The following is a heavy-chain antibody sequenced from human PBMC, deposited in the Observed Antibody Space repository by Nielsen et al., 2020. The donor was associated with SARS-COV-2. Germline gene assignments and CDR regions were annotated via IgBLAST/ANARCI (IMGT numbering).Heavy chain of an antibody. J-gene: IGHJ6*03. CDR3: ARGDLVVVPSPILGLGPFFYYFYLDV. CDR2: VSHSGSI. Sequence: SETLSLICAVSGGSVSSNDWWTWVRQSPGKGLEWIGEVSHSGSINYNPSLKSRVTLSMDKSKRRFSLRLTSVSAADTAVYFCARGDLVVVPSPILGLGPFFYYFYLDVWGKGTTVIVSS. D-gene: IGHD2-2*01. V-gene: IGHV4-4*02. CDR1: GGSVSSNDW.